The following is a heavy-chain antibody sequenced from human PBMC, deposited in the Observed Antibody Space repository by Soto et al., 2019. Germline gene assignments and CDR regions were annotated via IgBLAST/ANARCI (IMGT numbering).Heavy chain of an antibody. J-gene: IGHJ4*02. CDR3: ARDTARALPDA. D-gene: IGHD5-18*01. CDR1: GYPLTSYA. Sequence: QVQLLQSGTEVTKPGASVMVSCKASGYPLTSYAISWVRQAPGQGLEWMGWITPYNGNTNYAQKLQGRVTMTTDTSTSTAYMELRSLRADGTAVYYCARDTARALPDAWGQGTLVTVSS. CDR2: ITPYNGNT. V-gene: IGHV1-18*01.